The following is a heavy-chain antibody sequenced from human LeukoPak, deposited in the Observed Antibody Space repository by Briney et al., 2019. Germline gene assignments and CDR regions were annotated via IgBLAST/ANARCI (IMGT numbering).Heavy chain of an antibody. Sequence: GGSLRLSCAASGFIFSNYGMHWVRQAPGKGLEWVALVWYDGSNKYYADSVKGRFTISRDNPMNTLYLQMNSLRAEDTAVYYCATRKRSKPYSGHDWELDYWGQGTLVTVSS. CDR3: ATRKRSKPYSGHDWELDY. V-gene: IGHV3-33*01. CDR2: VWYDGSNK. CDR1: GFIFSNYG. D-gene: IGHD5-12*01. J-gene: IGHJ4*02.